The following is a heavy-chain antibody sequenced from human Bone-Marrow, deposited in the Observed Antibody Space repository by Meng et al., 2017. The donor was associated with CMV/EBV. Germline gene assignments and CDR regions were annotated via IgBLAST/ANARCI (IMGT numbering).Heavy chain of an antibody. J-gene: IGHJ6*01. CDR3: ASNRIVVVPAAMDYYYYYGMDV. D-gene: IGHD2-2*01. V-gene: IGHV4-38-2*02. CDR1: GYSISSGYY. CDR2: IYHSGST. Sequence: SETLALTCTVSGYSISSGYYWGWIRQPPGKGLEWIGSIYHSGSTYYNPSLKSRVTISVDTSKNQFSLKLSSVTAADTAVYYCASNRIVVVPAAMDYYYYYGMDVWGQGTTVTVSS.